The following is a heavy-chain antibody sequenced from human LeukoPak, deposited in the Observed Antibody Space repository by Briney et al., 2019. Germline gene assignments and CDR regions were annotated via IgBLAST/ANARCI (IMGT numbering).Heavy chain of an antibody. CDR3: ARASGIAAAGTGFDY. CDR2: IYYSGST. J-gene: IGHJ4*02. D-gene: IGHD6-13*01. V-gene: IGHV4-39*07. CDR1: GGSISSSSYY. Sequence: PSETLSLTCTVSGGSISSSSYYWGWLRQPPGKGLEWIGSIYYSGSTYYNPSLKSRVTISVDTSKNQFSLKLSSVTAADTAVYYCARASGIAAAGTGFDYWGQGTLVTVSS.